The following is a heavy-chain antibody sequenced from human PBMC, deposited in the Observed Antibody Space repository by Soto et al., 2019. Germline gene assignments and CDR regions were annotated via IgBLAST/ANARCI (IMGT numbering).Heavy chain of an antibody. Sequence: QVQLMQSGAEVKKPGSSVKVSCKASGGTFRNYAISWVRQAPGQGLEWMGGTIPIFGTANYAQKFQGRVTITADESTSTAYMELSSLRSEDTAVYYCARPTQIKQHCSGDCYSAPLDYWGQGTLVTVSS. CDR3: ARPTQIKQHCSGDCYSAPLDY. D-gene: IGHD2-21*02. CDR1: GGTFRNYA. J-gene: IGHJ4*02. CDR2: TIPIFGTA. V-gene: IGHV1-69*12.